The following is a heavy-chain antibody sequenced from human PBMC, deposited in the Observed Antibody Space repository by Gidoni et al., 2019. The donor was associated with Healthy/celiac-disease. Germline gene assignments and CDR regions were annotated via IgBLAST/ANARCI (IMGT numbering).Heavy chain of an antibody. J-gene: IGHJ2*01. CDR2: MNPISVNT. CDR1: GYTFTSYD. Sequence: QVQLVQSGTEVKKPGASVKVSCKASGYTFTSYDINWVRQATGQGLEWMGWMNPISVNTGYAQKFQGSVTMTRNTSISTAYLELRSLRSEDTAVYYCARGHCSSTSCAGAFDLWGRGTLVTVSS. V-gene: IGHV1-8*01. D-gene: IGHD2-2*01. CDR3: ARGHCSSTSCAGAFDL.